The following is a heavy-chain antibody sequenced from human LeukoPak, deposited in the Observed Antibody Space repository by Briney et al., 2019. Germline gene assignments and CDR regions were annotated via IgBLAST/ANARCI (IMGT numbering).Heavy chain of an antibody. D-gene: IGHD3-3*01. CDR2: VSRSGGST. CDR3: AKPRYEFWSGSPTNWFDP. J-gene: IGHJ5*02. V-gene: IGHV3-23*01. CDR1: GFIFDSHA. Sequence: PGGSLRLSCAGSGFIFDSHALTWVRQAPGKGLEWVATVSRSGGSTNYAASVKGRFIISRDNPKNTLYVQMNSLRAEDTARYYCAKPRYEFWSGSPTNWFDPWGQGTLVTVSS.